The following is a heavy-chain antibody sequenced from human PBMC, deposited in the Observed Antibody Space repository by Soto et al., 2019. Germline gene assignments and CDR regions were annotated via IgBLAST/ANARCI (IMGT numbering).Heavy chain of an antibody. Sequence: SATLSLTCAVYGGSFSGYYWSWIRQPPGKGLEWIGEINHSGSTNYNPSLKSRVTISVDTSKNQFSLKLSSVTAADTAVYYCAREDYGSGSGWFDPWGQGTLVTV. CDR2: INHSGST. CDR1: GGSFSGYY. V-gene: IGHV4-34*01. J-gene: IGHJ5*02. D-gene: IGHD3-10*01. CDR3: AREDYGSGSGWFDP.